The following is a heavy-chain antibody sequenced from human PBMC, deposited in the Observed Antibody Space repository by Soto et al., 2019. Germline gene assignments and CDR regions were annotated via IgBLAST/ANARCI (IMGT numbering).Heavy chain of an antibody. CDR2: INPSGGST. CDR3: ARAGTYYYDSSGQMDFDP. D-gene: IGHD3-22*01. CDR1: GYTFTSYY. J-gene: IGHJ5*02. V-gene: IGHV1-46*01. Sequence: GASVKVSCKASGYTFTSYYMHWVRQAPGQGLEWMGIINPSGGSTSYAQKFQGRVTMTRDTSTSTVYMELSSLRSEDTAVYYCARAGTYYYDSSGQMDFDPWGQGTLVTSPQ.